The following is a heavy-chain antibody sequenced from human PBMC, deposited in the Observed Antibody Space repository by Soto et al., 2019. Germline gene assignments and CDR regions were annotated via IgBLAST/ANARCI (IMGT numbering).Heavy chain of an antibody. CDR3: AKAGTSRNWFDP. D-gene: IGHD2-2*01. J-gene: IGHJ5*02. CDR1: GFTFSSYA. V-gene: IGHV3-23*01. Sequence: EVQLLESGGGLVQPGGSLRLSCAASGFTFSSYAMSWVRQAPGKGLEWVSAISGSGGSTYYADSVKGRFTISRDNSKNTLYLQMNSLGAEDTAVYYCAKAGTSRNWFDPWGQGTLVTVSS. CDR2: ISGSGGST.